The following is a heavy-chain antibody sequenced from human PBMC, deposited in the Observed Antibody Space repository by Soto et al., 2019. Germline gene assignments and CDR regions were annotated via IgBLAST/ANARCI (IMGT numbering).Heavy chain of an antibody. CDR2: ISGSGGTA. Sequence: EVQVSESGGGLVQPVGSLRLSFVASGFTFSTYPMTWVRQVPGKGLEWVSGISGSGGTAYYADSVKGRFTISRDNSMTMSSLHMDSLRAEDTAVYYCETVPLTPGWYFDYLGQGTQLTVYS. CDR1: GFTFSTYP. V-gene: IGHV3-23*01. J-gene: IGHJ4*02. CDR3: ETVPLTPGWYFDY.